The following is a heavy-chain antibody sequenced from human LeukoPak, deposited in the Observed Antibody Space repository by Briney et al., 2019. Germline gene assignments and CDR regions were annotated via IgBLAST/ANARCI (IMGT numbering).Heavy chain of an antibody. CDR3: ARTGYSSGWALGAFSWDY. Sequence: ASVKVSCKASGYTFTSYAMNWVRQAPGQGLEWMGWINTNTGNPTYAQGFTGRFVFSLDTSVSTAYLQISSLKAEDTAVYYCARTGYSSGWALGAFSWDYWGQGTLVTVSS. D-gene: IGHD6-19*01. CDR2: INTNTGNP. CDR1: GYTFTSYA. V-gene: IGHV7-4-1*02. J-gene: IGHJ4*02.